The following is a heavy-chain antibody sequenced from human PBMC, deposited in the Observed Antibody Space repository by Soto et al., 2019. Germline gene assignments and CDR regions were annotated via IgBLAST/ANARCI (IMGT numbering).Heavy chain of an antibody. D-gene: IGHD2-2*01. Sequence: PGGSLRLSCAASGFTFSTYGMHWVRQAPGKGLEWVAVIWYDGSNEYYADSVKGRFTISRDNSKNTLYLQINSLRAEDTAVYYCARDYTSTSYGFDSWGQGTLVTVS. J-gene: IGHJ4*02. CDR3: ARDYTSTSYGFDS. V-gene: IGHV3-33*01. CDR1: GFTFSTYG. CDR2: IWYDGSNE.